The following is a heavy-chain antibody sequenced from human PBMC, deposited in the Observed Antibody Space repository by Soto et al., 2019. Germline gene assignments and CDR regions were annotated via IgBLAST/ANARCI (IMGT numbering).Heavy chain of an antibody. CDR3: ARDLPNERRAVWFGYLLSNWLDP. CDR2: IYYSGST. J-gene: IGHJ5*02. D-gene: IGHD3-10*01. Sequence: QVQLQESGPGLVKPSQTLSLTCTVSGGSISSGGYYWSWIRQHPGKGLEWIGYIYYSGSTYYIPSLESRVTMSLDTSKNQFSLKLSSVTAADTAVYYCARDLPNERRAVWFGYLLSNWLDPWGQGTLVTVSS. CDR1: GGSISSGGYY. V-gene: IGHV4-31*03.